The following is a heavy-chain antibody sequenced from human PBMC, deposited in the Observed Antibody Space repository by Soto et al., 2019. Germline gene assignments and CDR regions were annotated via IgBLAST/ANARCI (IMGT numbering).Heavy chain of an antibody. CDR3: ARDATYGSGRAADWFFDL. V-gene: IGHV3-13*04. CDR1: GFIFSRYD. D-gene: IGHD3-10*01. Sequence: EVELVESGGGLVQPGGSLRLSCTASGFIFSRYDMHWVRQSTGKGLEWVSAIGTTGDTYYPGSVKGRFIISREDAKNSLYLQINSLRAGDTAVYYCARDATYGSGRAADWFFDLWAVAPWSLSPQ. J-gene: IGHJ2*01. CDR2: IGTTGDT.